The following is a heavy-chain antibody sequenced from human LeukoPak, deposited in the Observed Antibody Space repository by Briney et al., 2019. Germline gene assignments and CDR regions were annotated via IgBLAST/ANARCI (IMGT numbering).Heavy chain of an antibody. CDR3: AKDHCSSTSCYSNWFDP. J-gene: IGHJ5*02. V-gene: IGHV3-23*01. CDR1: GFTFSSYA. CDR2: ISGSGGST. Sequence: GGSLRLSCAASGFTFSSYAMSWVRQAPGKGLEWVSTISGSGGSTKYADSVEGRFTVSRDSSKNTLYVQMNSLRAEDTAIYYCAKDHCSSTSCYSNWFDPWGQGTLVTVSS. D-gene: IGHD2-2*01.